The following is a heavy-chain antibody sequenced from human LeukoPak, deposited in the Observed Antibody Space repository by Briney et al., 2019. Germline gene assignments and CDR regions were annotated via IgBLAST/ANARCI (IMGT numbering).Heavy chain of an antibody. D-gene: IGHD6-13*01. V-gene: IGHV3-23*01. CDR3: AHISSSWPDY. Sequence: GGSLRLSGAASGFTFNSYAMSWVRQAPGKGLEWVSAISGSGGSTYYADSVKGRFTISRDNSKNTLYLQMNSLRAEDTAVYYCAHISSSWPDYWGQGTLVTVSS. J-gene: IGHJ4*02. CDR2: ISGSGGST. CDR1: GFTFNSYA.